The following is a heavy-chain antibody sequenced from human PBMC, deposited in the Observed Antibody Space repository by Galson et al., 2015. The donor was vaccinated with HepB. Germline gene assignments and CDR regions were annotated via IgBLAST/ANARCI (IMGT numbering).Heavy chain of an antibody. Sequence: SVKVSCKVSGYTLTELSMHWVRQAPGKGLEWMGGFDPEDGETIYAEKFQGRVTITADTSTDTAYMELSSLRSEDTAVYYCARGLGTMIIPFDLWGRGTLVTVSS. CDR3: ARGLGTMIIPFDL. CDR1: GYTLTELS. V-gene: IGHV1-24*01. D-gene: IGHD3-22*01. CDR2: FDPEDGET. J-gene: IGHJ2*01.